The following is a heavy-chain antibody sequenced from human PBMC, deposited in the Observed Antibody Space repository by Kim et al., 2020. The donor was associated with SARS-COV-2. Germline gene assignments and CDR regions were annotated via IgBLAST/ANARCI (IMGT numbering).Heavy chain of an antibody. J-gene: IGHJ6*02. D-gene: IGHD1-26*01. V-gene: IGHV3-15*01. CDR2: IKRKADGGRT. CDR1: GFTFSNAW. CDR3: LPGGSYDYYDGMDV. Sequence: GGSLRLSCAASGFTFSNAWMSWVRQAPGKGPEWVGRIKRKADGGRTDYAAPMKGRFTILRDDSKNTLYLQMNSLKIEDTAVYYCLPGGSYDYYDGMDVWGQGTTVTVSS.